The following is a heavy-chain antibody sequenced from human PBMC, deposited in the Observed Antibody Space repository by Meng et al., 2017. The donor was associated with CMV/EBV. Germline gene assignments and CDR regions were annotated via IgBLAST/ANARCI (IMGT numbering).Heavy chain of an antibody. J-gene: IGHJ4*02. CDR3: ANQYSSSWGGGYFDY. Sequence: GESLKISCAASGFTFSSYGMHWVRQAPGKGLEWVAFIRYDGSNKYYADSVKGRFTISRDNSKNTLYQQMNSLRAEDKAVYYCANQYSSSWGGGYFDYWGQGTLVTVSS. CDR1: GFTFSSYG. D-gene: IGHD6-13*01. V-gene: IGHV3-30*02. CDR2: IRYDGSNK.